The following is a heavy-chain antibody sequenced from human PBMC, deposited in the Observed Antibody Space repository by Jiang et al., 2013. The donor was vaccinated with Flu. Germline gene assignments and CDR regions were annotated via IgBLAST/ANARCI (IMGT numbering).Heavy chain of an antibody. CDR3: VTSQRLNAFGMDV. CDR1: GFTFSSYH. CDR2: IWYDGSKK. D-gene: IGHD1-1*01. Sequence: VQLLESGGGVVQPGRSLRLSCAASGFTFSSYHMHWVRQAPGKGLEWVALIWYDGSKKFYPDSVKGRFTLSRDNSKNTLYLQLNSLRAEDTALYYCVTSQRLNAFGMDVVGPRDHGHRFL. V-gene: IGHV3-33*01. J-gene: IGHJ6*02.